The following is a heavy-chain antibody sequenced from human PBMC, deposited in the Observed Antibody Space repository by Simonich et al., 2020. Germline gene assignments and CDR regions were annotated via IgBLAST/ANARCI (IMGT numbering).Heavy chain of an antibody. CDR3: ARASRGTWWYYYFDY. CDR2: ISAYKGNT. V-gene: IGHV1-18*01. Sequence: QVQLVQSGAEVKKPGASVKVSCKASGYTFTSYGISWVRQAPGQGRGWMGRISAYKGNTNEAHRLQGRVTMTTDTATSTAYMELRSRRSDDTAVYYCARASRGTWWYYYFDYWGQGTLVTVSS. J-gene: IGHJ4*02. CDR1: GYTFTSYG. D-gene: IGHD2-15*01.